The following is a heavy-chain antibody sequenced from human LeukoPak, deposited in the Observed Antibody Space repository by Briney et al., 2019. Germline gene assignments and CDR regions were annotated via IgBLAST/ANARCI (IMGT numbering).Heavy chain of an antibody. CDR2: IKQDGSEK. Sequence: GGSLRLSCPASGFTFSSYWMSWVRQAPGKGLEWVANIKQDGSEKYYVDSVKGRFTISRDNAKNSLYLQMNSLRAEDTAVYYCARAGDSSGYYYPGSIWGQGTLVTVSS. J-gene: IGHJ4*02. CDR1: GFTFSSYW. CDR3: ARAGDSSGYYYPGSI. V-gene: IGHV3-7*01. D-gene: IGHD3-22*01.